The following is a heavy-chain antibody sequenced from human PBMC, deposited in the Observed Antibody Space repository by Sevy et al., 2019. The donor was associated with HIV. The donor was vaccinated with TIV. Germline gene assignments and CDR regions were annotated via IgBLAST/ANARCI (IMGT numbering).Heavy chain of an antibody. D-gene: IGHD2-8*01. V-gene: IGHV1-69*13. Sequence: ASVKVSCKASGGTLTNYAISWVRQAPGQGLEWMGEIVPVFGTSHHARSFQGRVTITADESTSTAYMELGSLRSEDTAVYYCTSGADCSNGVCYPRGFDPWGQGTLVTVSS. J-gene: IGHJ5*02. CDR1: GGTLTNYA. CDR3: TSGADCSNGVCYPRGFDP. CDR2: IVPVFGTS.